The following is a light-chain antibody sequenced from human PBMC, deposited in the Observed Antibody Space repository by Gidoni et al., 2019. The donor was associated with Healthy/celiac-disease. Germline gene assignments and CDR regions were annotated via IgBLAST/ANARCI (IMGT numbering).Light chain of an antibody. Sequence: EIVLPQSPATLSLSPGERATLSCRASQSVSSYLAWYQQKPVQAPRLLIYDASNRATGIPARFSGSGSGTDFTLTISSLEPEDFAVYYCQQRSNWPPYTFXQXTKLEIK. CDR3: QQRSNWPPYT. CDR2: DAS. J-gene: IGKJ2*01. V-gene: IGKV3-11*01. CDR1: QSVSSY.